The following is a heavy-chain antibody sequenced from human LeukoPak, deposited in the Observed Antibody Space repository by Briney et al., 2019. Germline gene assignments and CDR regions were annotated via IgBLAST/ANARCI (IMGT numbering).Heavy chain of an antibody. CDR3: AKDSGRELQEYFFDD. Sequence: ASVKVSCKASHYTFTSYSINWVRQAPGQGLEWMGWISPSNGNTEYAEKIQGRVTMTVDTSTRTVYMELRSLQSDDAAVYYCAKDSGRELQEYFFDDWGQGTLVTVSS. J-gene: IGHJ4*02. CDR1: HYTFTSYS. CDR2: ISPSNGNT. V-gene: IGHV1-18*01. D-gene: IGHD3-10*01.